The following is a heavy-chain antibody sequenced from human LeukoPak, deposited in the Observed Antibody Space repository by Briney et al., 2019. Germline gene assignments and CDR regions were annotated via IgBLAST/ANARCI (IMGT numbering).Heavy chain of an antibody. D-gene: IGHD2-2*01. CDR2: ISGSGGST. V-gene: IGHV3-23*01. J-gene: IGHJ4*02. Sequence: GGSLRLSCAASGFTFSSYAMSWVRQAPGKGLEWVSAISGSGGSTYYADSVKGRFTISRDNAKNSLYLQMNSLRAEDTAVYYCARDLTGVPAAMPISGLDYWGQGTLVTVSS. CDR1: GFTFSSYA. CDR3: ARDLTGVPAAMPISGLDY.